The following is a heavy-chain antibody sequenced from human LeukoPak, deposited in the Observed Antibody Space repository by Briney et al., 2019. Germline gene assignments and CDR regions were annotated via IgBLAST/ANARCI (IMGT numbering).Heavy chain of an antibody. CDR3: ASAIRAVAGTDFDY. Sequence: ASVKVSCKASGYTFTGYYMHWVRQAPGQGLEWMGWMNPNSGGTNSAQKFQGRVTMTRDTSIATAYLELSSLRSDDTAVYDCASAIRAVAGTDFDYWGQGTPVTVSS. CDR2: MNPNSGGT. J-gene: IGHJ4*02. V-gene: IGHV1-2*02. D-gene: IGHD6-19*01. CDR1: GYTFTGYY.